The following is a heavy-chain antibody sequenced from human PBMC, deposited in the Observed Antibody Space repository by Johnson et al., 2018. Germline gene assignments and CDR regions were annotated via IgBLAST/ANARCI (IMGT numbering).Heavy chain of an antibody. Sequence: QVQLQESGPGLVKPSETLSLACTISGGSIGGFYWSWIRQLPGKGLEWIGYIYSSGTTRHNSSLKSRVTISLDTSKNQFSLNVYSGTAAETAMYYWARVVRVRYYDYYYMDVWGNGSAVIVSS. CDR3: ARVVRVRYYDYYYMDV. V-gene: IGHV4-59*01. CDR2: IYSSGTT. CDR1: GGSIGGFY. D-gene: IGHD2-21*01. J-gene: IGHJ6*03.